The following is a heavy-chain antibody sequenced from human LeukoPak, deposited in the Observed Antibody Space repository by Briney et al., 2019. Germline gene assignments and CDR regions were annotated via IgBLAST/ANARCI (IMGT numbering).Heavy chain of an antibody. D-gene: IGHD6-19*01. CDR2: ISYDGSNE. J-gene: IGHJ3*02. V-gene: IGHV3-30*03. CDR3: ARDKSLYSSGWFDAFDI. Sequence: GRSLRLSCAASGFTFSSYGMHWVRQAPGKGLEWVAVISYDGSNEYYADSVKGRFTISRDNAKNSLYLQMNSLRAEDTAKYYCARDKSLYSSGWFDAFDIWGQGTMVTVSS. CDR1: GFTFSSYG.